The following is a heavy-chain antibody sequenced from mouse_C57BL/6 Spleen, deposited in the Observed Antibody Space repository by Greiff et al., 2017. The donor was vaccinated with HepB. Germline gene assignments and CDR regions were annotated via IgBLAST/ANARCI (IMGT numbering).Heavy chain of an antibody. CDR2: IDPSDSYT. V-gene: IGHV1-50*01. J-gene: IGHJ3*01. CDR3: ARSRDYYGSSAWFAY. CDR1: GYTFTSYW. D-gene: IGHD1-1*01. Sequence: VQLQQSGAELVKPGASVKLSCKASGYTFTSYWMQWVNQRPGQGLEWIGEIDPSDSYTNYNQQFKGKATLTVDTSSSTAYLQLSSLTSEDSAAYYCARSRDYYGSSAWFAYWGQGTLVTVSA.